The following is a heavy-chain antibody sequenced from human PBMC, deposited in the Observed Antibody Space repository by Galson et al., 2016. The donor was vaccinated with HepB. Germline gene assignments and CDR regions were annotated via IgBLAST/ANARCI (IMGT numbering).Heavy chain of an antibody. J-gene: IGHJ4*02. CDR1: AYSFTSYW. Sequence: QSGAEVKKPGESLRISCTGSAYSFTSYWIGWVRQMPGKGLEWMAMIYPGDSDTRYSPSFQGQATISADKSISTAYLQWSSLKASDTAVYYCARRGIAVAGRGVIDYWGQGTLVTVSS. D-gene: IGHD6-19*01. CDR3: ARRGIAVAGRGVIDY. CDR2: IYPGDSDT. V-gene: IGHV5-51*01.